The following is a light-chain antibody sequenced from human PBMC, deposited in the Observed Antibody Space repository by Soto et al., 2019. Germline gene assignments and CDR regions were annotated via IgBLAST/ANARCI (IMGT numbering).Light chain of an antibody. CDR1: QTISSS. CDR3: QQHYDYTPVT. CDR2: DAT. Sequence: DIQMTQSPSTLSASVGDRVTITCRASQTISSSLAWYQFKPAEAPKLLIFDATTLQTGVPSRFSGSGFGTEFKPATTGPLPNDFATYYYQQHYDYTPVTFGQGTKLDIK. V-gene: IGKV1-5*01. J-gene: IGKJ2*01.